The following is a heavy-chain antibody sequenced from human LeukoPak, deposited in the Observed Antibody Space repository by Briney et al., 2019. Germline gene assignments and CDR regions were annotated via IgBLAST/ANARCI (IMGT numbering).Heavy chain of an antibody. CDR3: ARRSYYYDSSDNYYYYMDV. Sequence: SETLSLTCTVSGGSISSYYWSWIRQPPGKGLEWIGYSYSTGTTNYNRSLKSRITMSVDTPKNQFSLKLSSVTAADTAVYYCARRSYYYDSSDNYYYYMDVWGKGTTVTVSS. CDR2: SYSTGTT. V-gene: IGHV4-4*09. D-gene: IGHD3-22*01. CDR1: GGSISSYY. J-gene: IGHJ6*03.